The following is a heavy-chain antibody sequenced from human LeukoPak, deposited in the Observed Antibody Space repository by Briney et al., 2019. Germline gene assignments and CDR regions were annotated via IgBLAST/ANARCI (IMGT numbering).Heavy chain of an antibody. V-gene: IGHV3-23*01. CDR3: ARAEGWGFGSYYFDY. CDR1: GFTFSSYA. Sequence: GGSLRLSCAASGFTFSSYAMSWVRQAPGKGLEWVSAISGSGGSTYYADSVKGRFTISRDNSKNTLYLQMNSLRAEDTAVYYCARAEGWGFGSYYFDYWGQGTLVTVSS. CDR2: ISGSGGST. D-gene: IGHD3-10*01. J-gene: IGHJ4*02.